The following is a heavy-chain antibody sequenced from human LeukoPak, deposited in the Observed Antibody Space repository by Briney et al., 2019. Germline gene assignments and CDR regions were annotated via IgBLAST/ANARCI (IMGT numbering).Heavy chain of an antibody. CDR1: GGSFSGYY. Sequence: PSETLSLTCAVYGGSFSGYYWSWIRQPPGKGLEWIGEINHSGSTNYNPSLKSRVTISVDTSKNQFSLKLSSVTAADTAVYYCASVRDGYNYWGQGTLVTVSS. CDR3: ASVRDGYNY. J-gene: IGHJ4*02. CDR2: INHSGST. V-gene: IGHV4-34*01. D-gene: IGHD5-24*01.